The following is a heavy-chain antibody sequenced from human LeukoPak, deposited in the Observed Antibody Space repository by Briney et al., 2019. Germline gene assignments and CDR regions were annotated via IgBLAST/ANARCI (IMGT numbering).Heavy chain of an antibody. Sequence: SETLSLTCTVSGGSISSSSYYWGWIRQPPGKGLEWIGSIYYSGSTYYNPSLKSRVTISVDTSKNQFSLKLSSVTAADTAVYYCARHDYGYYDFWRGGPDAFDIWGQGTMVTVSS. D-gene: IGHD3-3*01. CDR3: ARHDYGYYDFWRGGPDAFDI. CDR2: IYYSGST. V-gene: IGHV4-39*01. J-gene: IGHJ3*02. CDR1: GGSISSSSYY.